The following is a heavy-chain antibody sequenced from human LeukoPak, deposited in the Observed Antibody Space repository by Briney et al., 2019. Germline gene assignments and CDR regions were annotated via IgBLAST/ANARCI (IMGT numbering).Heavy chain of an antibody. CDR1: SLTVSTND. J-gene: IGHJ4*02. V-gene: IGHV3-53*01. Sequence: GGSLRLSCAASSLTVSTNDMGWVRQAPGEGLDLVSLLYRGGTTYYADSVKGRFTISRDNSKNTLYLQMNSLGAEDTAVYYCARGRPGYYFDYWDQGTLVTVSS. D-gene: IGHD6-13*01. CDR3: ARGRPGYYFDY. CDR2: LYRGGTT.